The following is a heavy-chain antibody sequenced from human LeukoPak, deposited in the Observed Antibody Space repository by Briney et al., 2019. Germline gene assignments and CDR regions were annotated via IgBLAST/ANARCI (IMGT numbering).Heavy chain of an antibody. V-gene: IGHV3-23*01. J-gene: IGHJ4*02. D-gene: IGHD6-19*01. CDR1: GFTFSSYA. CDR2: ISGSGGST. Sequence: PGGSLRLSCAASGFTFSSYAMSWVRQAPGKGLEWVSAISGSGGSTYYADSVKGRFTISRDNSKNTLYLQMNSLRAEGTAVYYCAKARPYYSSGWYDYWGQGTLVTVSS. CDR3: AKARPYYSSGWYDY.